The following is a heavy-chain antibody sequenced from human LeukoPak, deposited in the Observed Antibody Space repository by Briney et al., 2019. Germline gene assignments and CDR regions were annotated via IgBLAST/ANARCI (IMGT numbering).Heavy chain of an antibody. CDR2: ISAYNGNT. Sequence: GASVKVSCKASGYTFTSYGISWVRQAPGQGLEWMGWISAYNGNTIYAQKLQGRVTMTTDTSTSTAYMELRSLRSDDTAVYYCATYCSSTSCYRDDAFDIWGQGTMVTVSS. CDR3: ATYCSSTSCYRDDAFDI. CDR1: GYTFTSYG. D-gene: IGHD2-2*01. V-gene: IGHV1-18*01. J-gene: IGHJ3*02.